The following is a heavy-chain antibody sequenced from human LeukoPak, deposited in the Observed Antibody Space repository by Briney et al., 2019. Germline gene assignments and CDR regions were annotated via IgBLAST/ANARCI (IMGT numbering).Heavy chain of an antibody. CDR2: INPSGGST. CDR3: ARVEQLGPYDY. V-gene: IGHV1-46*01. J-gene: IGHJ4*02. Sequence: ASVKVSCKASGFTFTNYNMHWVRQAPGQGLEWMGIINPSGGSTTYAQKFQGRVTTTRDTSISTAYMELSRLRSDDTAVYYCARVEQLGPYDYWGQGTLVTVSS. D-gene: IGHD6-6*01. CDR1: GFTFTNYN.